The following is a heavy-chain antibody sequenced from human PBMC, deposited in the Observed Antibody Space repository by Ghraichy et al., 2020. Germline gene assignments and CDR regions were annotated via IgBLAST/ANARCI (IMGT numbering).Heavy chain of an antibody. Sequence: GGSLRLSCAASGFTVSSNYMSWVRQAPGKGLEWVSVIYSGGSTYYADSVKGRFTISRDNSKNTLYLQMNSLRAEDTAVYYCARDQSHVYYYGMDVWGQGTTVTVSS. J-gene: IGHJ6*02. CDR2: IYSGGST. CDR3: ARDQSHVYYYGMDV. CDR1: GFTVSSNY. V-gene: IGHV3-53*01.